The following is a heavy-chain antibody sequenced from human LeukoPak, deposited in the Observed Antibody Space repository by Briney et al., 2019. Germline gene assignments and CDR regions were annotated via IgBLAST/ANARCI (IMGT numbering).Heavy chain of an antibody. CDR2: INPNSGGA. Sequence: GASVKVSCKASGYTFTGHYMHWVRQAPGQGLEWMGRINPNSGGANYAQKFQGRVTTTRDTSISTAYMELSGLRSDDTAVYYCARDREVGSTDDAFDIWGQGTRVIVSS. J-gene: IGHJ3*02. D-gene: IGHD1-26*01. CDR1: GYTFTGHY. CDR3: ARDREVGSTDDAFDI. V-gene: IGHV1-2*06.